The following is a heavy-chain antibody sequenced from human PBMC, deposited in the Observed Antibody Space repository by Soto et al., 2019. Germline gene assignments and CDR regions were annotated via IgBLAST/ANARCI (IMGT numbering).Heavy chain of an antibody. CDR2: IYYSGST. CDR1: GGSITSSTYY. J-gene: IGHJ6*02. CDR3: ARSYDILTGFYYYYYGMDV. Sequence: PSETLSLTCTVSGGSITSSTYYWSWIRQPPGKGLEWIGYIYYSGSTNYNPSLKSRVTISVDTSKNQFSLKLSSVTAADTAVYYCARSYDILTGFYYYYYGMDVWGQGTTVTVSS. V-gene: IGHV4-61*01. D-gene: IGHD3-9*01.